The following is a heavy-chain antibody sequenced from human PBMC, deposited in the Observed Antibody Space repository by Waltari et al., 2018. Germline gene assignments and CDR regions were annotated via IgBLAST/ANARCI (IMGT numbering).Heavy chain of an antibody. CDR3: ATDTSPPY. V-gene: IGHV1-69*01. D-gene: IGHD2-2*01. CDR2: LIPNIGAS. Sequence: QVQLVQSGAEVKKPGSSVKVSCKASGGTFGRLAISWVRQAAGEGLEWMGGLIPNIGASNYAQKFQGRVTITADDSTSIAYMEMSSLSFEDTAMYFCATDTSPPYWGQGTLVIVSS. J-gene: IGHJ4*02. CDR1: GGTFGRLA.